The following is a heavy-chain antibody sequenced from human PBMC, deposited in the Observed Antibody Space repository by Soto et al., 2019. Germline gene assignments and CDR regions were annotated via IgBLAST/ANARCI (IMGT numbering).Heavy chain of an antibody. CDR3: ARKAWVRFDY. D-gene: IGHD7-27*01. J-gene: IGHJ4*02. CDR2: VFHTGNT. Sequence: SETLSLTSAVSGDSISSRVWWTWVRQPPGKGLEWIGEVFHTGNTNYNPSLKSRVTMSVDKSTNEFSLKVTSVTAADTAIYYCARKAWVRFDYWGQGALVTVSS. CDR1: GDSISSRVW. V-gene: IGHV4-4*02.